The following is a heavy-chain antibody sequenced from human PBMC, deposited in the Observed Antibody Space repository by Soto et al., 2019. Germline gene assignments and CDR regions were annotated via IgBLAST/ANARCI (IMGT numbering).Heavy chain of an antibody. D-gene: IGHD3-3*01. CDR3: AKCYDFWSGYYAYFDY. Sequence: GGSLRLSCAASGFTFSSYAMSWVRQAPGKGLEWVSAISGSGGSTYYADSVKGRFTISRDNSKNTLYLQMNSLRAEDTAVYYCAKCYDFWSGYYAYFDYWGQGTLVTVSS. CDR1: GFTFSSYA. J-gene: IGHJ4*02. CDR2: ISGSGGST. V-gene: IGHV3-23*01.